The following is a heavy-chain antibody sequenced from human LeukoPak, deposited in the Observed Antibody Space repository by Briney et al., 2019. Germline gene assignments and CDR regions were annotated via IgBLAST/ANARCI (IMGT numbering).Heavy chain of an antibody. CDR3: VRHSHSTYYYDSSGYRYFDY. D-gene: IGHD3-22*01. V-gene: IGHV4-39*01. J-gene: IGHJ4*02. CDR2: IYYSGST. Sequence: PSETLSLTCTVSGGSISSSNYYWGWIRQPPGKGLEWIGSIYYSGSTDYNPSLKSRVTISVDTSKNQFSLKLSSVTAADTAVYYCVRHSHSTYYYDSSGYRYFDYWGQGTLVTVSS. CDR1: GGSISSSNYY.